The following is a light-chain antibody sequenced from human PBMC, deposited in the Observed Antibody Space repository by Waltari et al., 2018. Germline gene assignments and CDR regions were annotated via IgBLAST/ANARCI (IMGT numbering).Light chain of an antibody. J-gene: IGKJ5*01. CDR2: GVS. CDR3: QQYHIYPPT. V-gene: IGKV1D-16*01. Sequence: DIQMTQSPSSLSASVGDRVTITCRASQGVAGWLAWYQQKPGKAPKSLIFGVSTLQSGVPSRFSGSGSGADFTLTISSLQPEDVATYYCQQYHIYPPTFGQGTRLEIK. CDR1: QGVAGW.